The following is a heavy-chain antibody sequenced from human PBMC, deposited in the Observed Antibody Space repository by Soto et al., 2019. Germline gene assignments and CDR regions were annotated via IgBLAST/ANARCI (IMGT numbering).Heavy chain of an antibody. CDR2: ISSSSSTI. Sequence: EVQLVESGGGLVQPGGSLSLSCAASGFTFSSYSMNWVRQAPGKGLEWVSYISSSSSTIYYADSVKGRFTISRDNAKNSLYLQMNSLRAEDTAVYYCARDPPGDYWYFDLWGRGTLVTVSS. D-gene: IGHD4-17*01. V-gene: IGHV3-48*01. CDR3: ARDPPGDYWYFDL. J-gene: IGHJ2*01. CDR1: GFTFSSYS.